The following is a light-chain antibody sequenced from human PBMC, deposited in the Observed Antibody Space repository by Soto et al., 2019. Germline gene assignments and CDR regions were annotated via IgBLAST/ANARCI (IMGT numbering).Light chain of an antibody. CDR1: SSDVGAYDY. J-gene: IGLJ1*01. CDR3: SSYTSSSTRG. CDR2: EVS. Sequence: QSVLTKPASVTGSPGQSITISCTGTSSDVGAYDYVSWYQQHPDKAPKLMIYEVSNRPSGVSNRFSGSKSVNTATLTISGLQADDEADYYCSSYTSSSTRGFGTGTKVTVL. V-gene: IGLV2-14*03.